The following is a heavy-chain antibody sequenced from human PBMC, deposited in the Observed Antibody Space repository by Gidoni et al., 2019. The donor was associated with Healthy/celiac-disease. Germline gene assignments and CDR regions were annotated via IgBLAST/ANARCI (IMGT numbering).Heavy chain of an antibody. V-gene: IGHV3-23*01. CDR2: ISGSGGST. D-gene: IGHD2-15*01. Sequence: EVKLLESGGGLVPPGGSLRLSCDAVGFPFSRYAMSWVRKAPGKGLEWVSAISGSGGSTYYADSVKGRFTISRDNSKNTLYLQMNSLRAEDTAVYYCAKGVRRSSGGSAFDIWGQGTMVTVSS. J-gene: IGHJ3*02. CDR1: GFPFSRYA. CDR3: AKGVRRSSGGSAFDI.